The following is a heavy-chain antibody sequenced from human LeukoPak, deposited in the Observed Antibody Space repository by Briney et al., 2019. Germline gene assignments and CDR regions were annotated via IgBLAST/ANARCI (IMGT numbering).Heavy chain of an antibody. Sequence: PGGSLRLSCAASGFTFSSYAMHWVRQAPGKGLEWVAVISYDGSNKYYADSVKGRFTISRDNSKNTLYLQMNSLRAEDTAVYYCARDLIPLFGPNLYGMDVWGQGTTVTVSS. D-gene: IGHD3-10*01. J-gene: IGHJ6*02. CDR2: ISYDGSNK. CDR3: ARDLIPLFGPNLYGMDV. CDR1: GFTFSSYA. V-gene: IGHV3-30-3*01.